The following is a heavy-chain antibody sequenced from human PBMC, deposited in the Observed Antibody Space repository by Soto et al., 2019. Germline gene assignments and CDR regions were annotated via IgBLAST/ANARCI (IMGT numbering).Heavy chain of an antibody. J-gene: IGHJ4*02. Sequence: QVQLVESGGGVVQPGTSLRLSCVGSGFTFRSYVIHWVRQAPGKGLEWVALTSYDGSNNFYGDSVKGRFTISRHNSRNNVELQMDSLRFEDTALYYCARWGTTGGLDVWGQGTLVSVSS. CDR2: TSYDGSNN. V-gene: IGHV3-33*05. CDR1: GFTFRSYV. CDR3: ARWGTTGGLDV. D-gene: IGHD3-16*01.